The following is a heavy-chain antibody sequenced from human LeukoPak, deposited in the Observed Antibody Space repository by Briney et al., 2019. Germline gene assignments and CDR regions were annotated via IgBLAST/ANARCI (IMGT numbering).Heavy chain of an antibody. Sequence: QPGGSLRLSCAASGFTFSSYWMSWVRQAPGKGLKWVANIKQDGSEKYYVDSVKGRFTISRDNAKNSLYLQLNSLRAEDTAVYYCARSPYTSGWYGVGYWGQGTLVTVSS. J-gene: IGHJ4*02. CDR2: IKQDGSEK. V-gene: IGHV3-7*01. D-gene: IGHD6-19*01. CDR3: ARSPYTSGWYGVGY. CDR1: GFTFSSYW.